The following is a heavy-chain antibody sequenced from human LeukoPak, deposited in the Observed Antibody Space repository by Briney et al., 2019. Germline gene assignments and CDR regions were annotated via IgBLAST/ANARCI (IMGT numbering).Heavy chain of an antibody. CDR2: IYHSGST. Sequence: SETLSLTCAVSGYSISSGYYWGWIRQPPGKGLEWIGSIYHSGSTYYNPSLKSRVTISVDTSKNQFSLKLSSVTAADTAVYYCAGVHYFDCWGQGTLVTVSS. D-gene: IGHD3-10*01. CDR3: AGVHYFDC. V-gene: IGHV4-38-2*01. CDR1: GYSISSGYY. J-gene: IGHJ4*02.